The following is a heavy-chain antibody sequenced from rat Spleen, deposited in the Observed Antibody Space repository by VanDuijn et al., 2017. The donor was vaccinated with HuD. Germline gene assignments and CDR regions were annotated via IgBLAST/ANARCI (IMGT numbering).Heavy chain of an antibody. Sequence: QVQLKESGPGLVKPSETLSLTCTVSGFSLTNYHVSWIRQPPGKGLEWMGGIWGDGSTDYKSALKSRLSISGDTSKSQVFLKINSLQTDDTAIYFCARVPFTKSGISTALDYWGQGVMVTVSS. J-gene: IGHJ2*01. D-gene: IGHD1-2*01. V-gene: IGHV2-15*01. CDR1: GFSLTNYH. CDR3: ARVPFTKSGISTALDY. CDR2: IWGDGST.